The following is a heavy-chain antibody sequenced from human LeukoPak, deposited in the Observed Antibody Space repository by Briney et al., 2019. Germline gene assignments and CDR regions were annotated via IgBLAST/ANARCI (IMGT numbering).Heavy chain of an antibody. CDR2: IYYSGST. Sequence: SETLSLTCTVSGGSISSGDYYWSWISQPPGKGLEWIGYIYYSGSTYYNPSLKSRVTISVDTSKNQFSLKLSSVTAADTAVYYCARGTGYYYGSGSYWEKLFDPWGQGTLVTVSS. CDR3: ARGTGYYYGSGSYWEKLFDP. D-gene: IGHD3-10*01. V-gene: IGHV4-30-4*01. J-gene: IGHJ5*02. CDR1: GGSISSGDYY.